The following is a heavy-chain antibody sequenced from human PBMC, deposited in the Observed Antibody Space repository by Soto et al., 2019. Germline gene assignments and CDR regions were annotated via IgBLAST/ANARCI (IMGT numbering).Heavy chain of an antibody. CDR1: GGSVSSSNW. J-gene: IGHJ3*02. CDR3: ARVPGVVVSADDAFDI. D-gene: IGHD2-21*02. V-gene: IGHV4-4*02. CDR2: IYHSGRA. Sequence: QVQLQESCPGLVKPSGTLSLTCAVSGGSVSSSNWWSWVRQSPGKGLEWMGEIYHSGRAHYNPSLKSRATISLDKSTNQFSLRLTSVTAADTAVYYCARVPGVVVSADDAFDIWGPGTRVIVSS.